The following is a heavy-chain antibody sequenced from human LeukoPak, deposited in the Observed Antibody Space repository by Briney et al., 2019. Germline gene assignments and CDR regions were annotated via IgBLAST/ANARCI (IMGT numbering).Heavy chain of an antibody. CDR1: DGPINGYS. Sequence: PSETLSLTCTVSDGPINGYSWTWIRQSAGKGLEWVGRIHATGSTNYNPPLRSRVSMSIDTPNEQFSLSLTCVTAADTAIYYCARIQYGVYSYMDIWGMGTRVTVSS. V-gene: IGHV4-4*07. J-gene: IGHJ6*03. D-gene: IGHD2-8*01. CDR2: IHATGST. CDR3: ARIQYGVYSYMDI.